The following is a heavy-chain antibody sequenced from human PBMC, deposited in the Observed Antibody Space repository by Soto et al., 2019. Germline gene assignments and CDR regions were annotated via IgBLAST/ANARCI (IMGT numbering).Heavy chain of an antibody. V-gene: IGHV3-23*01. CDR3: AKVWQWLVRDAFDI. CDR2: ISGSGGST. J-gene: IGHJ3*02. CDR1: GFTFSSYA. D-gene: IGHD6-19*01. Sequence: VGSLRLSCAASGFTFSSYAMIFVRQAPGKGLEWVSAISGSGGSTYYADSVKGRFTISRDNSKNTLYLQMNSLRAEDTAVYYCAKVWQWLVRDAFDIWGQGTMVTVS.